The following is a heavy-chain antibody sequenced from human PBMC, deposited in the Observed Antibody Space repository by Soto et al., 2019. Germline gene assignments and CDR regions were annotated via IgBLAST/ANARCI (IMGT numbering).Heavy chain of an antibody. V-gene: IGHV3-33*01. CDR2: IWYDGSNK. CDR1: GFTFSRYG. Sequence: GSLRLSCAASGFTFSRYGMHWVRQSPGKGLEWVAVIWYDGSNKYYADSVKGRFTISRDNSKNTLYLQMNSLRAEDTAVYYCARTVATGYYYYYGMDVWGQGTTVTVSS. CDR3: ARTVATGYYYYYGMDV. D-gene: IGHD5-12*01. J-gene: IGHJ6*02.